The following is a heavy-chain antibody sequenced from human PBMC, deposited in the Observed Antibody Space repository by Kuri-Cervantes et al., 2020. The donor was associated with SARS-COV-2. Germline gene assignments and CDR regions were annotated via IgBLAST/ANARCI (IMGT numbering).Heavy chain of an antibody. J-gene: IGHJ4*02. CDR3: ARDYIPYSYGFTGYYFDY. Sequence: LSLTCAASGFTFSSYGMHWVRQAPGKGLEWVAVISYDGSNKYYADSVKGRFTISRDNSKNTLYLQMNSLRAEDTAVYYCARDYIPYSYGFTGYYFDYWGQGTLVTVSS. CDR2: ISYDGSNK. V-gene: IGHV3-30*03. CDR1: GFTFSSYG. D-gene: IGHD5-18*01.